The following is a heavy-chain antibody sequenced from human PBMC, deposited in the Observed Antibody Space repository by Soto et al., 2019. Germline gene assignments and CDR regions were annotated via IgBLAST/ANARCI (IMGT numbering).Heavy chain of an antibody. J-gene: IGHJ6*02. CDR2: ISYDGSNK. V-gene: IGHV3-30*18. CDR1: GFTFSSYG. CDR3: AKDRGYWDYYYYGMDV. Sequence: SLRLSCAASGFTFSSYGMHWVRQAPGKGLEWVAVISYDGSNKYYADSVKGRFTISRDNSKNTLYLQMNSLRAEDTAVYYCAKDRGYWDYYYYGMDVWGQGTTVTVSS. D-gene: IGHD2-21*01.